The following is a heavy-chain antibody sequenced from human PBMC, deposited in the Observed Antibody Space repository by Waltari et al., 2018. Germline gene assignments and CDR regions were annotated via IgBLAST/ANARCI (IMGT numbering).Heavy chain of an antibody. J-gene: IGHJ3*02. Sequence: QMQLQESGPGLVKPSEPLSLTCTVSGGSISSSTYYWGWIRQPPGKGLEWIGNIYYSGSTYYKPPLKSRLTISVDTSKNQFSLNQSSVTAADTAVYYCARLPISLGVGSVFDIWGQGTMVTVSS. CDR3: ARLPISLGVGSVFDI. CDR2: IYYSGST. V-gene: IGHV4-39*01. D-gene: IGHD2-15*01. CDR1: GGSISSSTYY.